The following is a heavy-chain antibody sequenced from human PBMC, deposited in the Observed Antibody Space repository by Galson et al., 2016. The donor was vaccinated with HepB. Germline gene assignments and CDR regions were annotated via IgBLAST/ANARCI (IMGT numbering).Heavy chain of an antibody. D-gene: IGHD6-13*01. CDR1: GYSFTSNW. J-gene: IGHJ4*02. CDR3: ATARPSLAFDY. Sequence: QSGAEVKKPGESLKIFCKGSGYSFTSNWIGWVRQMPGKGLEWMGIMYPGDSDTRYSPSFQGQVTISADKSINTAYLQWNSLKASDTAIYYCATARPSLAFDYWGQGALVTVSS. CDR2: MYPGDSDT. V-gene: IGHV5-51*01.